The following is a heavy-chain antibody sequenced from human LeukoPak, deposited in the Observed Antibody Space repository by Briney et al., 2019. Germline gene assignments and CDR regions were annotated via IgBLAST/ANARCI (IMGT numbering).Heavy chain of an antibody. Sequence: PGGSLRLSCVGSGFILSRYSMAWVRQAPGRGLEWVSSISSSSTYIYYADSVKGRFTISRDNPKNSLYLQMSSLRAEDTAVYYCARVGFSNWFDPWGQGTLVTVSS. CDR1: GFILSRYS. CDR3: ARVGFSNWFDP. V-gene: IGHV3-21*01. J-gene: IGHJ5*02. CDR2: ISSSSTYI.